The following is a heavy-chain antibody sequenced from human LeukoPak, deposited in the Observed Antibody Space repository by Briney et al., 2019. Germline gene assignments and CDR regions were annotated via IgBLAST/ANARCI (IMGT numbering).Heavy chain of an antibody. Sequence: PSETLSLTCTVSGGSISSSSYYWGWIRQPPGKGLEWIGSIYYSGGTYYNPSLKSRVTISVDTSKNQFSLKLSSVTAADTAVYYCARHAALRNDLFDYWGQGTLVTVSS. V-gene: IGHV4-39*01. D-gene: IGHD2-21*02. CDR2: IYYSGGT. J-gene: IGHJ4*02. CDR3: ARHAALRNDLFDY. CDR1: GGSISSSSYY.